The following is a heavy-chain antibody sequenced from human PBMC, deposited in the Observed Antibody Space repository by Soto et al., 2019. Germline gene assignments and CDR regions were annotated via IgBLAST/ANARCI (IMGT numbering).Heavy chain of an antibody. CDR1: GFTFSDHG. Sequence: EVQLLESGGGLVQPGGSLRLSCAASGFTFSDHGMSWVRQAPGKGPEWVSAISGSVGSTYYADSVKGRFTISRDNSKNMLYLQMDSLRDEDTAVYYCAKDRTIASRNFDDWGQGALVTVFS. V-gene: IGHV3-23*01. CDR2: ISGSVGST. D-gene: IGHD6-6*01. J-gene: IGHJ4*02. CDR3: AKDRTIASRNFDD.